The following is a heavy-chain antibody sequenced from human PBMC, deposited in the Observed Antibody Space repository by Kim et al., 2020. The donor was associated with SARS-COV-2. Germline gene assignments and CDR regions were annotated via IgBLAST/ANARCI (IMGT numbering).Heavy chain of an antibody. CDR1: GYIFTNYW. CDR2: IYPADSDV. D-gene: IGHD2-15*01. J-gene: IGHJ4*02. V-gene: IGHV5-51*01. Sequence: GESLKISCKASGYIFTNYWIGWVRQMPGKGLEWMGIIYPADSDVRYSPSFQGQVTISADKSISTAYLQWNRLKASDTAMYYCARHEVGGGNTYWGQGTLVTVSS. CDR3: ARHEVGGGNTY.